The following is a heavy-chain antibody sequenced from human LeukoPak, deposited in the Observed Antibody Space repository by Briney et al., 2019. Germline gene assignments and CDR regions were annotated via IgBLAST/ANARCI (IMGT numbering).Heavy chain of an antibody. J-gene: IGHJ4*02. D-gene: IGHD6-19*01. CDR3: ARGEYSSGCLDY. CDR2: TIPRFGIA. CDR1: GGTLINYV. Sequence: SVKVSFKASGGTLINYVISGVRQAPGRGREGMGRTIPRFGIANYAQKFQRSVTITADKSTSTAYMELSSLRSEDTVVYYCARGEYSSGCLDYWGQGTLVTVSS. V-gene: IGHV1-69*17.